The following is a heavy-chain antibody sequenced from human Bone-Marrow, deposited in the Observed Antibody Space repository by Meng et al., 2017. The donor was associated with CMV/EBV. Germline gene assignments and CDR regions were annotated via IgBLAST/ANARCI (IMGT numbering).Heavy chain of an antibody. CDR1: GFTFSSYW. J-gene: IGHJ6*02. V-gene: IGHV3-7*01. CDR3: AREAGGIAASPKGGMDV. CDR2: INQDGNEE. Sequence: GESLKISCATSGFTFSSYWMNWVRQAPGKGLEWVANINQDGNEESLVGSVMGRFTISRDNAKNSLHLHMSSLRAGDTAVYYCAREAGGIAASPKGGMDVCGQGTTVTVSS. D-gene: IGHD6-13*01.